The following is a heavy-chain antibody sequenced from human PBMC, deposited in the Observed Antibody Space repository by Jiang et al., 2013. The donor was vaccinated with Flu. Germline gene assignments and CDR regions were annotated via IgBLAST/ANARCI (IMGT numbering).Heavy chain of an antibody. CDR2: IYYSGST. Sequence: SLTCTVSGGSISSSSYYWGWIRQPPGKGLEWIGSIYYSGSTYYNPSLKSRVTISVDTSKNQLSLKLSSVTAADTAVYYCARINWGELLDYYYYYMDVWGKGTTVTVSS. V-gene: IGHV4-39*01. CDR1: GGSISSSSYY. J-gene: IGHJ6*03. D-gene: IGHD1-26*01. CDR3: ARINWGELLDYYYYYMDV.